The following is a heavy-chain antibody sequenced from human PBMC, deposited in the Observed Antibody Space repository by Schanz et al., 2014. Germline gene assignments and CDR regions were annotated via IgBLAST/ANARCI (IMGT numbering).Heavy chain of an antibody. CDR1: GFSFGNYG. CDR2: INTGGDST. D-gene: IGHD3-22*01. CDR3: ARPPHDSSGYYPFDY. Sequence: EVQLVESGGGLVQPGGSLRLSCTASGFSFGNYGMSWVRQAPGKGLEWVSSINTGGDSTYYADSVKGRFTISRDNSKNTLYLQMNSLRAEDTAVYYCARPPHDSSGYYPFDYWGQGTLXTVSS. J-gene: IGHJ4*02. V-gene: IGHV3-23*04.